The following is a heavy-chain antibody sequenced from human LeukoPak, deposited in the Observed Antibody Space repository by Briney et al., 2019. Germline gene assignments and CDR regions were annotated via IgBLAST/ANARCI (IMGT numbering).Heavy chain of an antibody. CDR2: IYYSGST. CDR1: GGSISSSSYY. J-gene: IGHJ4*02. D-gene: IGHD3-10*01. Sequence: PSETLSLTCTVSGGSISSSSYYWGWIRQPPGKGLEWIGSIYYSGSTYYNPSLKSRVTISVDTSKNQFSLKLSSVTAADTAVYYCARDPRSMVRGVGFDYWGQGTLVTVSS. V-gene: IGHV4-39*07. CDR3: ARDPRSMVRGVGFDY.